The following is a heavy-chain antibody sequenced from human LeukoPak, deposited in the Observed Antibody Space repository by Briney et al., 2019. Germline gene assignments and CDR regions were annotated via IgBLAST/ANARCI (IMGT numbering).Heavy chain of an antibody. CDR2: FSSGGSA. D-gene: IGHD1-7*01. CDR1: GGSISSSSYY. CDR3: ARKQTGTMYDV. J-gene: IGHJ4*02. Sequence: PSETLSLTCIVPGGSISSSSYYWAWIRQSPGKGLEWIGTFSSGGSAHYNPSLTSRVSISKDTSDNQFSLRLYSVTAADTAVYYCARKQTGTMYDVWGQGTQVTVSS. V-gene: IGHV4-39*07.